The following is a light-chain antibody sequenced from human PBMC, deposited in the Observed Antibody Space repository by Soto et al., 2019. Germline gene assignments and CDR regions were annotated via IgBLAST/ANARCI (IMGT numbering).Light chain of an antibody. V-gene: IGKV3-15*01. J-gene: IGKJ1*01. CDR1: QSVSSN. CDR2: GAS. Sequence: EIALTQSPGTLSVSPGERATLSCRASQSVSSNLAWYQQKPGQAPRLLIYGASTRATGIPARFSGSGSGTEFTLTISSLRSEDFAVYYCQQYNNWLQTFGQGTKVDI. CDR3: QQYNNWLQT.